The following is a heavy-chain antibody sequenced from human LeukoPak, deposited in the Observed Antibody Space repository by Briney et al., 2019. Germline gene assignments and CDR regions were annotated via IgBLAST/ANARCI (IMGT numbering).Heavy chain of an antibody. Sequence: GASVEVSCKASGYTFTNYGISWVRQAPGQGLEWMGWISGYNGNTNYAQELQGRVTMTTDTSTNTAYMELRSLRSDDTAVYYCARRRIVAGTDAFDIWGQGTMVTVSS. V-gene: IGHV1-18*01. J-gene: IGHJ3*02. CDR3: ARRRIVAGTDAFDI. D-gene: IGHD6-19*01. CDR1: GYTFTNYG. CDR2: ISGYNGNT.